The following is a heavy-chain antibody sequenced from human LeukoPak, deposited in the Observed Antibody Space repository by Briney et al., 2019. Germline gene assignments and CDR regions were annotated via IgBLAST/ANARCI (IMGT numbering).Heavy chain of an antibody. CDR1: GGSMNNNY. CDR3: ARGTLRLGDLSLSNYFDP. V-gene: IGHV4-4*07. D-gene: IGHD3-16*02. CDR2: IHSSGST. J-gene: IGHJ5*02. Sequence: SETLSLTCTVSGGSMNNNYWSWIRQPAGKGLEWVGRIHSSGSTTYNPSLKSRVTMSVDTSKTQFSLKLSSVTAADTALYYCARGTLRLGDLSLSNYFDPWGQGTLVTV.